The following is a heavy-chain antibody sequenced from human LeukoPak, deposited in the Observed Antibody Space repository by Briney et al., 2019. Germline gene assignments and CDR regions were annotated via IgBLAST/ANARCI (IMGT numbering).Heavy chain of an antibody. J-gene: IGHJ5*02. Sequence: PGRSLRFSCSASGFNFETHAMHWVRQAPGKGLEWVAMVWRGGNYKFYGDSVKGRFTISRDDSRSALYLQMDSLRAEDTAVYYCVTDPPAIGWAFWSWGQGALVTVSS. D-gene: IGHD6-19*01. CDR2: VWRGGNYK. CDR3: VTDPPAIGWAFWS. V-gene: IGHV3-33*01. CDR1: GFNFETHA.